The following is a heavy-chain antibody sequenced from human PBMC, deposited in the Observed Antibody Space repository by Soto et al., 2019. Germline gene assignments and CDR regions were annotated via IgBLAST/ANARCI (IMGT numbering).Heavy chain of an antibody. V-gene: IGHV4-34*01. Sequence: SETLSLTCAVHGGSFSGFYWTWIRQPPGKGLEWIGEINHSGSSNYNPPLKSRVTMSLDTSRDQFSLSLNSVTAADTAVYYCARMAGPWYFDLWGRGTLVTVSS. CDR2: INHSGSS. J-gene: IGHJ2*01. CDR3: ARMAGPWYFDL. CDR1: GGSFSGFY.